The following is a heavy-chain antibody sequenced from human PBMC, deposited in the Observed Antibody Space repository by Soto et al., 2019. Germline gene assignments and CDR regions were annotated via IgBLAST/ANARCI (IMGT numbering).Heavy chain of an antibody. CDR1: GGSFSGYY. CDR3: ARKAWVRFDY. V-gene: IGHV4-34*01. Sequence: SETLSLTCAVYGGSFSGYYWSWIRQPPGKGLEWIGEINHSGSTNYNPSLKSRVTISVDKSKNQFSLKVTSVTAADTAIYYCARKAWVRFDYWGQGALVTVSS. J-gene: IGHJ4*02. D-gene: IGHD7-27*01. CDR2: INHSGST.